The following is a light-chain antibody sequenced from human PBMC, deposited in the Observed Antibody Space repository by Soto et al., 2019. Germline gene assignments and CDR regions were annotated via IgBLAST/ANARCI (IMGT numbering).Light chain of an antibody. CDR2: SSN. CDR3: AAWDDSLNGVV. Sequence: QPVLTQPPSASGTPGQRVTICCSGSSSNIGSNSVNWYQQLPGTAPKLLMYSSNQRPSGVPDRFSGSKSGTSASLAISGLQSEDEADYYCAAWDDSLNGVVFGGGTKLTVL. CDR1: SSNIGSNS. V-gene: IGLV1-44*01. J-gene: IGLJ2*01.